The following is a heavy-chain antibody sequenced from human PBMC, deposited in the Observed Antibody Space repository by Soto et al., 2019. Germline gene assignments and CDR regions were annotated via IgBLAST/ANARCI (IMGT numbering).Heavy chain of an antibody. J-gene: IGHJ3*01. D-gene: IGHD6-6*01. Sequence: QVQLVQSGAEVKKPGSSVKVSCKASGGTFSSYAISWVRQAPGQGLEWMGGVIPIFGTANYAQKFQGRVTGTADQSTSTAYMEVGGLRGGDTAVYYCGVDKGRSSSGGDAFDFWGQGTMVTVSS. CDR1: GGTFSSYA. CDR3: GVDKGRSSSGGDAFDF. CDR2: VIPIFGTA. V-gene: IGHV1-69*12.